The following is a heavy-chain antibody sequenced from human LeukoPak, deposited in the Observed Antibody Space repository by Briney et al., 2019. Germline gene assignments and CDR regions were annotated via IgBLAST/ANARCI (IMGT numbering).Heavy chain of an antibody. CDR1: GGTLSRFA. CDR3: ARVVTPRYCSSPSCYWKGWFDP. J-gene: IGHJ5*02. D-gene: IGHD2-2*01. Sequence: ASVKVSYKASGGTLSRFAISWVRQAPGQGLEWMGGIIAIFGTANYAQKFQGRVTITADESTSTAYMELSSLTSEDTAVYYCARVVTPRYCSSPSCYWKGWFDPWGQGTLVTVSS. V-gene: IGHV1-69*13. CDR2: IIAIFGTA.